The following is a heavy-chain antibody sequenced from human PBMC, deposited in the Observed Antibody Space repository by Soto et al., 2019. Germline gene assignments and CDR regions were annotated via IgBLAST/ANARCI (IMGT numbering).Heavy chain of an antibody. D-gene: IGHD2-2*01. CDR2: ILYDGGKN. V-gene: IGHV3-30*18. J-gene: IGHJ6*02. CDR1: GFTFSSYW. Sequence: VQLVESGGGLVRPGGSLRLSCAASGFTFSSYWMHWVRQAPGKGLEWVAHILYDGGKNYYADSVKGRFTISRDNSKNTLYLQMNSLTAEDTAVYFCAKSRDAYNFYFYYGMDVWGQGTAVTVSS. CDR3: AKSRDAYNFYFYYGMDV.